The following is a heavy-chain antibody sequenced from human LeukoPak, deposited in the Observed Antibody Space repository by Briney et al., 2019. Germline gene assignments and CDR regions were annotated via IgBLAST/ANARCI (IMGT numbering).Heavy chain of an antibody. J-gene: IGHJ3*02. D-gene: IGHD4-17*01. CDR3: ATSSDYGASGNAFDI. CDR2: IYSGGST. Sequence: PGGSLRLSCASSGFTFSSYAMSWVRQAPGKGLEWVSVIYSGGSTYYADSVKGRFTISRDNSKNTLYLQMNSLRAEDTAVYYCATSSDYGASGNAFDIWGQGTMVTVSS. V-gene: IGHV3-53*01. CDR1: GFTFSSYA.